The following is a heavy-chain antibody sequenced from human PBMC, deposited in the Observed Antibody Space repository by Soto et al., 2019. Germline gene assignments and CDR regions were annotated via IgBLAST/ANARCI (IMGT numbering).Heavy chain of an antibody. J-gene: IGHJ4*02. Sequence: DVRLLESGGGLVQPGGSLRLSCAASGFTFSSYSMSWVRQAPGKGLEWVSTIGTSASTYYGDSARGRFTISRDNSRNTLYLQMNSMLAAAPAVYYCADLSRYCTSSNCDWGQGTLVTVSS. V-gene: IGHV3-23*01. CDR3: ADLSRYCTSSNCD. D-gene: IGHD2-2*01. CDR2: IGTSAST. CDR1: GFTFSSYS.